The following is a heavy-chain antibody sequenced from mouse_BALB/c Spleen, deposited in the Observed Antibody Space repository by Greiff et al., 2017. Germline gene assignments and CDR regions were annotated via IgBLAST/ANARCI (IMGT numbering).Heavy chain of an antibody. CDR1: GFTFSSYT. Sequence: EVQLVESGGGLVKPGGSLKLSCAASGFTFSSYTMSWVRQTPEKRLEWVATISSGGSYTYYPDSVKGRFTISRDNAKNTLYLQMSSLKSEDTAMYYCTRTKLGRYAMDYWGQGTSVTVSS. CDR3: TRTKLGRYAMDY. CDR2: ISSGGSYT. V-gene: IGHV5-6-4*01. D-gene: IGHD4-1*01. J-gene: IGHJ4*01.